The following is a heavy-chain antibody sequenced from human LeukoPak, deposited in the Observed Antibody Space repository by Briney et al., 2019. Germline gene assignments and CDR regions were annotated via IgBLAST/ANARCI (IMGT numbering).Heavy chain of an antibody. CDR3: ARDWQWQQLDGDAFDI. CDR2: IKQDGSEK. D-gene: IGHD6-13*01. CDR1: GFTFSGYW. Sequence: HPGGSLRLSCAAPGFTFSGYWMSSVRQAPGKGLEWVANIKQDGSEKYYVDSVKGRFTISRDNAKNSLFLQMNSLRAEDTAVYYCARDWQWQQLDGDAFDIWGQGTMVTVSS. V-gene: IGHV3-7*04. J-gene: IGHJ3*02.